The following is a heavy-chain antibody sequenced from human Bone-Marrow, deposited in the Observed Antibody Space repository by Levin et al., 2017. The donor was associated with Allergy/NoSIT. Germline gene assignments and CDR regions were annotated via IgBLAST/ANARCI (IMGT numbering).Heavy chain of an antibody. Sequence: ESLKISCAVYGGSFSDYYWTWIRQPPGKGLEWIGEINHSGSTNYNPSLKSRVTILVDTSKNQFSLELSSVTAADTAVYYCARVGGSGWHFDYWGQGTLVTVSS. D-gene: IGHD6-19*01. CDR1: GGSFSDYY. CDR2: INHSGST. CDR3: ARVGGSGWHFDY. V-gene: IGHV4-34*01. J-gene: IGHJ4*02.